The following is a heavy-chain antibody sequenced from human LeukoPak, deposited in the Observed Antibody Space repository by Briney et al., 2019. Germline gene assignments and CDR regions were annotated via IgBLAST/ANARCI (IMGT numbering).Heavy chain of an antibody. J-gene: IGHJ1*01. Sequence: GGSLRLSCAASRFTFSSYWMSWVRQAPGKGLEWVANIKQDGSEKYYVDSVKGRFTISRDNAKNSLYLQMNSLRAEDTAVYYCARGEYCSSTSCFLSAEYFQHWGQGTLVTVSS. V-gene: IGHV3-7*01. CDR1: RFTFSSYW. CDR3: ARGEYCSSTSCFLSAEYFQH. D-gene: IGHD2-2*01. CDR2: IKQDGSEK.